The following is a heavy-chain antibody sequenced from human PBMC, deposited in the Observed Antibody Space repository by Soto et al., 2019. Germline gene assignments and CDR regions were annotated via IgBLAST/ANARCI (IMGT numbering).Heavy chain of an antibody. CDR2: ISSISSYI. CDR3: TRNRPIQTVAGGLER. D-gene: IGHD4-17*01. V-gene: IGHV3-21*01. J-gene: IGHJ5*02. Sequence: EVQLVESGGGLVKPGGSLRLSCAASGFTFSSYSMNWVRQAPGKGLEWVSSISSISSYIYYADSVKGRFTISSNNAKNSRYQQLTSQRAEDTAVCYWTRNRPIQTVAGGLERWGKGTLVTVSS. CDR1: GFTFSSYS.